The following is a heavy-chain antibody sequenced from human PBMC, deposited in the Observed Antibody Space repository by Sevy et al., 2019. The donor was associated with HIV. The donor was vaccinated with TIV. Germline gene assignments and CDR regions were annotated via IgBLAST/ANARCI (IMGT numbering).Heavy chain of an antibody. V-gene: IGHV3-30-3*01. Sequence: GGSLRLSCAASGFTFSSYAMHWVRQAPGKGLEWVAVISYDGSNKYYADSVKGRFTISRDNSKNTLYLQMNSLRAEDTAVYYCARGSYSYGYGYSDYWGQGTLVTVSS. D-gene: IGHD5-18*01. CDR2: ISYDGSNK. CDR1: GFTFSSYA. J-gene: IGHJ4*02. CDR3: ARGSYSYGYGYSDY.